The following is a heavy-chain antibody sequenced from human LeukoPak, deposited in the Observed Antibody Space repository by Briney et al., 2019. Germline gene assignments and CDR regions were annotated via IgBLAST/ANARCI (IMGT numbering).Heavy chain of an antibody. D-gene: IGHD4-23*01. Sequence: GGSLRLSCAASGFTFSSYAMSWVRQAPGKGLEWVSAISGSGDKIFYVDSGKGRFTISRDNSKNTLYLHMNSLRAEDTAVYYCAKALADGRTLDYWGQGMLVTVSS. J-gene: IGHJ4*02. V-gene: IGHV3-23*01. CDR2: ISGSGDKI. CDR3: AKALADGRTLDY. CDR1: GFTFSSYA.